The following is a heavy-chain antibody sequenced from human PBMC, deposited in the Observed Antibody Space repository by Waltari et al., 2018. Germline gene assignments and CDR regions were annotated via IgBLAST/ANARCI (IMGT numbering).Heavy chain of an antibody. CDR3: ARGSYGNPFFDY. J-gene: IGHJ4*02. CDR1: GFTFSRYA. D-gene: IGHD5-18*01. V-gene: IGHV3-30*17. Sequence: QVQLVESGGGVVQPGRSLRLSCAASGFTFSRYAMHWVRQAPGKGLGGGEVKAYDGTNKDYADSVKGRVTISRDNTKSTLDLQMNSLRAEDTAGYYGARGSYGNPFFDYWGQGTLVTVSS. CDR2: KAYDGTNK.